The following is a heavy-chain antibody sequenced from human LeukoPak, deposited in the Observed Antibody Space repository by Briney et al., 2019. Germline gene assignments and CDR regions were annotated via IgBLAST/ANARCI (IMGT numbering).Heavy chain of an antibody. CDR3: ARGPFWSGYYDD. V-gene: IGHV3-48*04. J-gene: IGHJ4*02. Sequence: PGGSLRLSCAASGFTFSSYWMSWVRQAPGQGLEWVSYISSSGSTIYYADSVKGRFTISRDNAKNSLYLQMNSLRAEDTAVYYCARGPFWSGYYDDWGQGTLVTVSS. CDR1: GFTFSSYW. CDR2: ISSSGSTI. D-gene: IGHD3-3*01.